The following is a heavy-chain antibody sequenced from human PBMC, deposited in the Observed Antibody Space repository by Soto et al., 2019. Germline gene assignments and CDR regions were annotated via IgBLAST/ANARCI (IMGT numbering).Heavy chain of an antibody. CDR1: GGSISRGGYS. CDR3: ARAHYGDYRYGMDV. Sequence: SETLSLTCAVSGGSISRGGYSWSWIRQPPGKGLEWIGYTYHSGSTYYNPSLKSRVTISVDRSKNQFSLKLSSVTAADTAVYYCARAHYGDYRYGMDVWSQGTTVTVSS. CDR2: TYHSGST. J-gene: IGHJ6*02. D-gene: IGHD4-17*01. V-gene: IGHV4-30-2*01.